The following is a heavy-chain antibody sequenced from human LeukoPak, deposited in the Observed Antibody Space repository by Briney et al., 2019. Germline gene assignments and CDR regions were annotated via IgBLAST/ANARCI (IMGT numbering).Heavy chain of an antibody. V-gene: IGHV4-39*01. Sequence: PSETPSLTCTVSGGSISSSSFFWAWIRQPPGKGLEWIGTVSYSGTTYYSPSLKSRVTISVDTSKNQFSLRLTSVTAADTALYYCAKLTCSSTFCPLDYWGQGTLVTVSS. CDR1: GGSISSSSFF. J-gene: IGHJ4*02. CDR3: AKLTCSSTFCPLDY. CDR2: VSYSGTT. D-gene: IGHD2-2*01.